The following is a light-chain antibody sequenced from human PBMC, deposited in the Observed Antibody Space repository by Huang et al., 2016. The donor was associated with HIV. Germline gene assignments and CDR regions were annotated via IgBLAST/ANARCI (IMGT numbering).Light chain of an antibody. Sequence: DIIMTQSPDSLAVSLGERATLNCRSSQSVYSSSTSKDYMAWFQQKPGQPPRLLLFGASTREAGVPDRCSGSGSGTHFTLTIANLEAEDAAIYDCQQYYSSPQTFGQGTRVEVK. V-gene: IGKV4-1*01. J-gene: IGKJ1*01. CDR2: GAS. CDR1: QSVYSSSTSKDY. CDR3: QQYYSSPQT.